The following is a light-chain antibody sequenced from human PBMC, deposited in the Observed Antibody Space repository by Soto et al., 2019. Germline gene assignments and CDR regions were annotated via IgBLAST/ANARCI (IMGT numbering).Light chain of an antibody. J-gene: IGKJ1*01. Sequence: EIVMTQSPATLSVSPGERATLSCRASQSVSSNLAWYQQKPGQAPRLLIYGASTRATGIPARFSGSGSGTEFTLTISSLQSEDFAVYYCQQYGGSPRTFGQGTKVEV. CDR1: QSVSSN. CDR3: QQYGGSPRT. V-gene: IGKV3-15*01. CDR2: GAS.